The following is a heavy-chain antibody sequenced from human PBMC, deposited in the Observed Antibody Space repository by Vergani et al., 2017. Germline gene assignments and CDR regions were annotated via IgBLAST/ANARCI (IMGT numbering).Heavy chain of an antibody. CDR2: IKSKTDGGKT. V-gene: IGHV3-15*01. J-gene: IGHJ4*02. CDR3: TTGCSSTSCKYY. D-gene: IGHD2-2*01. CDR1: GFTFSNAW. Sequence: EVQLVESGGGLVKPGGSLRLSCAASGFTFSNAWMSWVRQAPGKGLEWVGRIKSKTDGGKTDYAAPVKGRFTISRDDSKNTLYLQMNSLKTEDTAVYYCTTGCSSTSCKYYWGQGTLVTVSS.